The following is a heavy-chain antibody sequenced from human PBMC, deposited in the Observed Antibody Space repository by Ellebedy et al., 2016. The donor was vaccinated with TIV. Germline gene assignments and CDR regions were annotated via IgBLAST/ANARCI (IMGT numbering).Heavy chain of an antibody. CDR1: GFTFSSYA. CDR2: ISFDGGNK. V-gene: IGHV3-30-3*01. D-gene: IGHD3-22*01. CDR3: SRVGRSAVVVAPIVHYYGMDV. Sequence: PGGSLRLSCAASGFTFSSYAMHWVRQAPGKGLEWVAVISFDGGNKYYADSVKGRFTISRDNSKNTVYLQMNSLTAEDTAVYYCSRVGRSAVVVAPIVHYYGMDVWGQGTTVTVSS. J-gene: IGHJ6*02.